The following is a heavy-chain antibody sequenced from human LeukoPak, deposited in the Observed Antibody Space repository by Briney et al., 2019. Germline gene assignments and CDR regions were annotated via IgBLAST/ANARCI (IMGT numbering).Heavy chain of an antibody. D-gene: IGHD2-15*01. Sequence: GGSLRLSCAASGFTFSSYWMSWVRQAPGKGLEWVANIKQDGSEKYYVDSVKGRFTISRDNAKNSLYLQMNSLRAEDTAVYYCARAQLYCTSSSCRPDAFDIWGQGTMVTVSS. V-gene: IGHV3-7*01. CDR3: ARAQLYCTSSSCRPDAFDI. J-gene: IGHJ3*02. CDR1: GFTFSSYW. CDR2: IKQDGSEK.